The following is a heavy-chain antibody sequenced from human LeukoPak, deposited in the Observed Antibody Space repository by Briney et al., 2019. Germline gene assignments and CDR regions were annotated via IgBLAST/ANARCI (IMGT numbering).Heavy chain of an antibody. V-gene: IGHV1-69*04. D-gene: IGHD7-27*01. Sequence: ASVKVSCKPSGGTFSSYAISWVRQAPGQGLEWMGRIIPILGIANYAQKFQGRVTITADKSTSTAYMELSRLRSEDTAVYYCARSGTGDELTYDYWGQGTLVTVSS. CDR2: IIPILGIA. CDR3: ARSGTGDELTYDY. J-gene: IGHJ4*02. CDR1: GGTFSSYA.